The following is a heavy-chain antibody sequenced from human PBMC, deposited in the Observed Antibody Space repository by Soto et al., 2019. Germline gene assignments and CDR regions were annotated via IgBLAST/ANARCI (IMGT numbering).Heavy chain of an antibody. J-gene: IGHJ4*02. V-gene: IGHV4-31*03. D-gene: IGHD3-9*01. CDR1: GASISRDDYY. CDR3: ASALTGDYVGFDY. Sequence: QVQLQESGPGLVKPSLTLSLTCSVSGASISRDDYYWSWIRQHPGKGLEWIAYIYSSGNSYYNPSRSRRVAISLDTSKNQFSLRLSSVTAADTGVYYCASALTGDYVGFDYWGQGTPATVSS. CDR2: IYSSGNS.